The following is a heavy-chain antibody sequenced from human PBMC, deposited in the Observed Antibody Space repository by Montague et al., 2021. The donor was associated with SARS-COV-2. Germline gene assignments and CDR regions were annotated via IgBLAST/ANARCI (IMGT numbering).Heavy chain of an antibody. J-gene: IGHJ4*02. CDR1: GGSVSSRSYY. V-gene: IGHV4-39*01. Sequence: SETLSLTCTVSGGSVSSRSYYWGWIRQPPGKGLEWIGSIYYSGSTHYNPSLKSRVTISVDTSKNQFSLKLSSVTAADTAVYYCARRGDYGGPRFAYWGQGTLVSVSS. CDR2: IYYSGST. CDR3: ARRGDYGGPRFAY. D-gene: IGHD4-23*01.